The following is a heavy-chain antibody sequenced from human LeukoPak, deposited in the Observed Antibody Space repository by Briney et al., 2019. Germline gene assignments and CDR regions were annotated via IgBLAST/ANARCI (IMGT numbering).Heavy chain of an antibody. V-gene: IGHV1-2*06. J-gene: IGHJ6*03. CDR1: GYTFTGYY. Sequence: ASVKVSCKAPGYTFTGYYMHWVRQAPGQGLEWMGRINPNSGGTNYAQKFQGRVTMTRDTSISTAYMELSRLRSDDTAVYYCARELTTVTTHYYYYYMDVWGKGTTVTVSS. CDR2: INPNSGGT. D-gene: IGHD4-17*01. CDR3: ARELTTVTTHYYYYYMDV.